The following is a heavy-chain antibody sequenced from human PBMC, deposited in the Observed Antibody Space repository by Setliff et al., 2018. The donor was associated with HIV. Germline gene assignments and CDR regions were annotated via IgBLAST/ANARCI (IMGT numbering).Heavy chain of an antibody. J-gene: IGHJ6*03. CDR3: ARDHYDILTGYYRTYYYMDV. V-gene: IGHV1-69*13. D-gene: IGHD3-9*01. CDR2: IIPIFNTA. CDR1: GGTFSSYS. Sequence: ASVKVSCKASGGTFSSYSITWVRQAPGQGLEWMGGIIPIFNTANYAQKFQGRVTITADESTSTAYMELRSLRSDDTAVYYCARDHYDILTGYYRTYYYMDVWGKGTTVTVSS.